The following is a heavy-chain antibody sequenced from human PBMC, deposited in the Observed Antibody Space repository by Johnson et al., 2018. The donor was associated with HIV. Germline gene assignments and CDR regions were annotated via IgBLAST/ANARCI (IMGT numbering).Heavy chain of an antibody. V-gene: IGHV3-11*04. CDR2: ISSSGSNI. Sequence: QVQLVESGGGLVKPGGSLRLSCAASGFTFSDYYMSWIRQAPGKGLEWVSYISSSGSNIYYAASVKGRFPISRNNAKNSLYRQMNSLRAEDTAVYYRARYREMPAWRDAFDIWGQGTMVTVSS. CDR1: GFTFSDYY. D-gene: IGHD1-14*01. J-gene: IGHJ3*02. CDR3: ARYREMPAWRDAFDI.